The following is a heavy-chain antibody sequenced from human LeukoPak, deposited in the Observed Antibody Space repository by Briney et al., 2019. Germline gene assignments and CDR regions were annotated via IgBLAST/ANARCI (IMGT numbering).Heavy chain of an antibody. D-gene: IGHD6-19*01. CDR2: INHSGST. J-gene: IGHJ1*01. CDR1: GGSFSGYY. Sequence: SETLSLTCAVYGGSFSGYYWSWIRQPPGKGLEWIGEINHSGSTNYNPSLKSRVTISVDTSKNQFSLKLSSVTAADTAVYYCARTVAGNYFQHWGQGTLVTVSS. V-gene: IGHV4-34*01. CDR3: ARTVAGNYFQH.